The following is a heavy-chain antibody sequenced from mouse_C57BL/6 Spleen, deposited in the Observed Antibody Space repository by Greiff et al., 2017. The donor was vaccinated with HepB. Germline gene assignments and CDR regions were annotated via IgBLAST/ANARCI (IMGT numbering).Heavy chain of an antibody. J-gene: IGHJ3*01. D-gene: IGHD2-4*01. Sequence: EVQLQQSGPGLVKPSQSLSLTCSVTGYSITSGYYWNWIRQFPGNKLEWMGYISYDGSNNYNPSLKNRISITRDTSKNQFFLKLNSVTTEDTATYYCAWRDYVSWFAYWGQGTLVTVSA. V-gene: IGHV3-6*01. CDR3: AWRDYVSWFAY. CDR1: GYSITSGYY. CDR2: ISYDGSN.